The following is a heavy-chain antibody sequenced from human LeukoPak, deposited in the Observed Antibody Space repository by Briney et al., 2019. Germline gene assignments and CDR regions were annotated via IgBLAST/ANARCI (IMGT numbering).Heavy chain of an antibody. V-gene: IGHV4-30-2*01. CDR3: ARVHGARWYFDY. Sequence: PSQTLSLTCAVSGGSISSGGYSWSWIRQPPGKGLEWIGYIYHSGSTYYNPSLKSRVTISVDRSKNQFSLKLSSVTAADTAVCYCARVHGARWYFDYWGQGTLVTVSS. CDR1: GGSISSGGYS. D-gene: IGHD3-10*01. CDR2: IYHSGST. J-gene: IGHJ4*02.